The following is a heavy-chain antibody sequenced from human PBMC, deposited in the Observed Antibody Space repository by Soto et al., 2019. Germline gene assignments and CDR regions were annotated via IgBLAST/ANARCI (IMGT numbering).Heavy chain of an antibody. CDR3: ARDRPPGSLYGMDA. CDR2: INPGSGGT. CDR1: TYTFTTYY. Sequence: QVQLVQSGAEVKKPGASVRLSCKTSTYTFTTYYMHWVRQAPGHGLEWMGIINPGSGGTTYAQKFQDRVTMTRDTSRNTGYMTLRDLTSDDTGIYYCARDRPPGSLYGMDAWGQGTAVTVSS. J-gene: IGHJ6*02. V-gene: IGHV1-46*01.